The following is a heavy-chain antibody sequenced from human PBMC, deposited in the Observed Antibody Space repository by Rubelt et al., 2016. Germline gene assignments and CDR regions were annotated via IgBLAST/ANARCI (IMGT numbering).Heavy chain of an antibody. CDR3: ARGGRYYGSGSYQRHNWFDP. CDR2: INHSGST. CDR1: GGSFSGYY. D-gene: IGHD3-10*01. J-gene: IGHJ5*02. V-gene: IGHV4-34*01. Sequence: QVQLQQWGAGLLKPSETLSLSCAVYGGSFSGYYWSWIRQPPGKGLERIGEINHSGSTNYNPSLKSRVTLSVDTSKNQFSLKLSSVTAADTAVYYCARGGRYYGSGSYQRHNWFDPWGQGTLVTVSS.